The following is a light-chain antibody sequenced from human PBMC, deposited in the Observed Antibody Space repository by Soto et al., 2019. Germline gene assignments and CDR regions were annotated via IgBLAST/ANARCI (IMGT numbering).Light chain of an antibody. J-gene: IGKJ4*01. V-gene: IGKV3-20*01. Sequence: EIVLTQSPGTLSLSPGERATLSCRASQSVSSSFLAWYQQKPGQAPRLLIYGASSRATGIPDRFSGSGSGTDFTLTISRLETEDVAVYYCQQYGRSPLTFGGGTKVEIK. CDR2: GAS. CDR1: QSVSSSF. CDR3: QQYGRSPLT.